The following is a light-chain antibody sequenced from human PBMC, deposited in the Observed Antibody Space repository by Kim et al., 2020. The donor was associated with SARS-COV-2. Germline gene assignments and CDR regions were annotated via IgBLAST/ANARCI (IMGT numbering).Light chain of an antibody. Sequence: DIQMTQSPSSLSASVGDRVTITCQASQDISNYLNWYQQKPGKAPKLLIYDASNLETGVPSRFSGSGSGTDFTFTISSLQPEDIATYYSQQYDNLPYTFGQGTKLEI. CDR3: QQYDNLPYT. CDR1: QDISNY. V-gene: IGKV1-33*01. J-gene: IGKJ2*01. CDR2: DAS.